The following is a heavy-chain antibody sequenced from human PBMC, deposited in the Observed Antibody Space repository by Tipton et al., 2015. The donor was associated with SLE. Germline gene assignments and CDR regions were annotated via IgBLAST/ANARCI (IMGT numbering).Heavy chain of an antibody. V-gene: IGHV1-2*02. D-gene: IGHD5/OR15-5a*01. Sequence: QSGAEVKKPGASVKVSCKASGYTFTGYYMHWVRQAPGQGLEWMGWINPNSGATHHAQKFQGRVTMARDTSISTAYMELSRLRSDDTAVYYCARETREVVSAFDYWGQGTLVTVSS. J-gene: IGHJ4*02. CDR1: GYTFTGYY. CDR2: INPNSGAT. CDR3: ARETREVVSAFDY.